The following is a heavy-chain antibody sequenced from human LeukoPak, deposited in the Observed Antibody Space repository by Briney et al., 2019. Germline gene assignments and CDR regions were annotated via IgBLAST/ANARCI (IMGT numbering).Heavy chain of an antibody. CDR1: GFTFSSYA. J-gene: IGHJ4*02. V-gene: IGHV3-21*01. Sequence: KTGGSLRLSCAASGFTFSSYAMNWVRQAPGKGLEWVSSISSSSSYIYYADSVKGRFTISRDNAKNSLYLQMNSLRAEDTAVYSCARDGVAARSYWGQGTLVTVSS. CDR3: ARDGVAARSY. CDR2: ISSSSSYI. D-gene: IGHD6-6*01.